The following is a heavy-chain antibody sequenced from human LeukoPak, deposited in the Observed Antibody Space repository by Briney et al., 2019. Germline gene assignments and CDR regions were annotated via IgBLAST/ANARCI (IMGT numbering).Heavy chain of an antibody. CDR2: IKQDGSEK. CDR3: AKDLRGSYFFDY. Sequence: GGSLRLSCVASGFTFDTYWMNWIRQSPGKGLEWVANIKQDGSEKNYVDSVKGRFTISRDNAKNTLYLQMNSLRAEDTAVYYCAKDLRGSYFFDYWGQGTLVTVSS. CDR1: GFTFDTYW. J-gene: IGHJ4*02. D-gene: IGHD1-26*01. V-gene: IGHV3-7*03.